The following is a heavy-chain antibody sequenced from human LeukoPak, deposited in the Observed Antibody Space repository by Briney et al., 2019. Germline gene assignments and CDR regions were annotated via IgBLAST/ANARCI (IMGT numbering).Heavy chain of an antibody. Sequence: EGSLRLSCAASGFTFRSYAMSWVRQAPGKGLEWVSAISGSGGSTYYADSVKGRFTISRDNSKNTLYLQMNSLRAEDTAVYYCAKEGDSSGWAYFDYWGQGTLVTVSS. CDR1: GFTFRSYA. CDR3: AKEGDSSGWAYFDY. CDR2: ISGSGGST. V-gene: IGHV3-23*01. D-gene: IGHD6-19*01. J-gene: IGHJ4*02.